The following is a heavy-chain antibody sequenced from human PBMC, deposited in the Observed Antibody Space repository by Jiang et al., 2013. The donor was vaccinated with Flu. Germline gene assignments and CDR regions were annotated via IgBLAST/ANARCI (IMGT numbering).Heavy chain of an antibody. CDR2: INTNTGNP. D-gene: IGHD5-18*01. J-gene: IGHJ6*02. V-gene: IGHV7-4-1*02. CDR3: ARSYGGDDGMDV. Sequence: GQGLEWMGWINTNTGNPTYAQGFTGRFVFALDTSVSTAYLQISSLKIEDSAVYYCARSYGGDDGMDVWGQGTTVFVSS.